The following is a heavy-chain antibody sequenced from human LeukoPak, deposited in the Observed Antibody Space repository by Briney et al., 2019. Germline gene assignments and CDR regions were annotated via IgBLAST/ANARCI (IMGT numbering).Heavy chain of an antibody. J-gene: IGHJ6*02. CDR1: GGSISSNNW. CDR3: GRDSATTLGSYYYGLDV. Sequence: ASGTLSLTCSVSGGSISSNNWWTWVRQPPGKGLEWIGEIYHSGNTNYNPSLKSRVTISVDKSNNHFSLKMNSVTAADTAVYYCGRDSATTLGSYYYGLDVWGQGTTVTVSS. CDR2: IYHSGNT. V-gene: IGHV4-4*02. D-gene: IGHD5-12*01.